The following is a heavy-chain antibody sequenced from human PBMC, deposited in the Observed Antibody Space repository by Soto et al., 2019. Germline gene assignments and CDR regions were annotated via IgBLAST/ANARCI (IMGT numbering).Heavy chain of an antibody. Sequence: ASVKVSCKASGYTFTSYGISWVRQAPGQGLEWMGWISAYNGNTNYAQKLQGRVTMTTDTSTSTAYMELRSLRSDDTAVYYCARDPYPYYYDGSGYYGMDVWGQGTTVTVSS. V-gene: IGHV1-18*01. CDR1: GYTFTSYG. CDR3: ARDPYPYYYDGSGYYGMDV. D-gene: IGHD3-22*01. J-gene: IGHJ6*02. CDR2: ISAYNGNT.